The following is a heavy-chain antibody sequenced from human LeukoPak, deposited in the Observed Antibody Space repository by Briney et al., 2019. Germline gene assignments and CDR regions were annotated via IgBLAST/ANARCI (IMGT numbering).Heavy chain of an antibody. J-gene: IGHJ4*02. Sequence: GGSLRLSCAASGFTFSSYAMSWVRQAPGKGLEWVSAISGSGGSTYYADSVRGRFTISRDNSKNTLYLQMNSLRAEDTAVYYCAKDLKPRDGYNYVFDYGGQETLVTVSS. CDR2: ISGSGGST. D-gene: IGHD5-24*01. CDR1: GFTFSSYA. V-gene: IGHV3-23*01. CDR3: AKDLKPRDGYNYVFDY.